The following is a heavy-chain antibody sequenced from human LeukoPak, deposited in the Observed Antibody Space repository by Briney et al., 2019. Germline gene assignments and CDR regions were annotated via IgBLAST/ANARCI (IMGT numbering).Heavy chain of an antibody. D-gene: IGHD2-8*01. Sequence: ASVKVSCKASGYTFSSYGLSWVRQAPGQGLEWVGWISAYNGHTRYAQNLQGRVTMTTDTSTSTAYMEVSSLRSEDTAVYYCASYCTNGVCPLDYWGQGTLVTVSS. CDR1: GYTFSSYG. J-gene: IGHJ4*02. CDR2: ISAYNGHT. CDR3: ASYCTNGVCPLDY. V-gene: IGHV1-18*01.